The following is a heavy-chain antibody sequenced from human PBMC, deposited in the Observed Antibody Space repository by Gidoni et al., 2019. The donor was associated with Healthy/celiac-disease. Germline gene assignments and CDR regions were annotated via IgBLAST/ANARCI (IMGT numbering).Heavy chain of an antibody. J-gene: IGHJ4*02. CDR1: GFTFSSYA. CDR2: ISGSGGST. D-gene: IGHD1-26*01. CDR3: AKSTAGGLGPARE. V-gene: IGHV3-23*01. Sequence: EVQLLESGGGLVQPGGSLRPSCAASGFTFSSYALSWVRQAPGKGLEWVSAISGSGGSTYYADSVKGRFTISRDNSKNTLYLQMNSLSAEDTAVSYCAKSTAGGLGPAREWGQGTLVTVSS.